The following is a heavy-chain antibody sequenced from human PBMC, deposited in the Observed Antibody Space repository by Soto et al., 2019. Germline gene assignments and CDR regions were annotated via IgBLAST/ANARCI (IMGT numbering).Heavy chain of an antibody. CDR2: ISSSSSTI. V-gene: IGHV3-48*02. D-gene: IGHD3-22*01. CDR3: ARADYYDSSGYLASFDY. J-gene: IGHJ4*02. Sequence: GGSLRLSCAASGFTFSSYSMNWVRQAPGKGLEWVSYISSSSSTIYYADSVKGRFTISRDNAKNSLYLQMNSLRDEDTAVYYCARADYYDSSGYLASFDYWGQGTLVTVSS. CDR1: GFTFSSYS.